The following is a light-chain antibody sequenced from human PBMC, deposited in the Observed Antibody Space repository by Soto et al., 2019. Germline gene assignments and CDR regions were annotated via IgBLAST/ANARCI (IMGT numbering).Light chain of an antibody. Sequence: ALTQPRSVSGSPGQSVTISCTGTSSDVGGYNYVSWYQHHPGKAPKVMIYDVSKRPSGVPDRFSGSKSGNTASLTISGLQAEDEADYYCCSYAGSYTYVFGTGTKVTVL. J-gene: IGLJ1*01. CDR2: DVS. CDR1: SSDVGGYNY. V-gene: IGLV2-11*01. CDR3: CSYAGSYTYV.